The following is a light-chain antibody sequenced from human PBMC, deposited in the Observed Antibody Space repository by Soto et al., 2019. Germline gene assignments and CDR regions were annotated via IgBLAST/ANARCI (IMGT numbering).Light chain of an antibody. Sequence: QLVLTQPPSASGTPGQRVTISCSGSTSNIGTYTVNWYQQLPGTAPKLLIYRDNQRPSGVPDRFSGSKSGTSASLAISGLLSEDEADYHCAAWDDSLNGVVFGGGTKLTVL. J-gene: IGLJ3*02. CDR1: TSNIGTYT. CDR2: RDN. V-gene: IGLV1-44*01. CDR3: AAWDDSLNGVV.